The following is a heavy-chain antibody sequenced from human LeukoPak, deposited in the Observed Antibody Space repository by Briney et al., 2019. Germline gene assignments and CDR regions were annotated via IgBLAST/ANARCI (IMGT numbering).Heavy chain of an antibody. CDR1: GYTFTSYG. V-gene: IGHV1-18*01. D-gene: IGHD7-27*01. CDR3: ARDFRPLNCGSSYYFDY. Sequence: ASVKVSCKASGYTFTSYGISWVRQAPGQGLEWMGWISAYNGNTNYAQKLQGRVTMTTDTSTSTAYMELRSLRSDDTAVYHCARDFRPLNCGSSYYFDYWGQGTLVTVSS. CDR2: ISAYNGNT. J-gene: IGHJ4*02.